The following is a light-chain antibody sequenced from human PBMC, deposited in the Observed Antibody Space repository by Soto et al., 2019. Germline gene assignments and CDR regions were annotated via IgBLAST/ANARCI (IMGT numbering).Light chain of an antibody. CDR3: QQYGRPLWT. V-gene: IGKV3-20*01. CDR1: QTIPSNY. Sequence: EIVLTQSPGTLSLSPGESATLSCRASQTIPSNYLAWYQQKPGQAPRLLIYVASSRAPGIPNRFSGRESGTDFTLTISRLEPEDFAVYYCQQYGRPLWTFGQGTKVEIK. J-gene: IGKJ1*01. CDR2: VAS.